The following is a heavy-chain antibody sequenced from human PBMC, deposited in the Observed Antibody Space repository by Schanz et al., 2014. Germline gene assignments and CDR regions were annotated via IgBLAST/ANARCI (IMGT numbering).Heavy chain of an antibody. V-gene: IGHV3-43*01. Sequence: VQLVESGGVVVQPGGSLRLSCAGSGFTFDDYTMHWVRQPPGKGLEWVSLVTWDGGYTYYADSVKGRFTISRDNSKNSLYLQMDSLRSEDTALYYCAKNRAGGYESFLDSWGQGTLXTVSS. CDR1: GFTFDDYT. CDR3: AKNRAGGYESFLDS. J-gene: IGHJ4*02. D-gene: IGHD5-12*01. CDR2: VTWDGGYT.